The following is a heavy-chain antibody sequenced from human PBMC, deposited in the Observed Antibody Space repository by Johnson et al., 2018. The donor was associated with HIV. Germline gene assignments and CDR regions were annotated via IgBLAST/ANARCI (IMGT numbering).Heavy chain of an antibody. V-gene: IGHV3-11*01. CDR3: ASRYDSSGYYPDAFDI. CDR1: GFTFNDYY. J-gene: IGHJ3*02. Sequence: QVQLVESGGGLVQPGGSLRLSCAASGFTFNDYYMSWIRQAPGKGLEWVSYISNSGSSVYYADSVKGRFTISRDNAKNSLYLQMNSLRAEDTALYYCASRYDSSGYYPDAFDIWGQGTMVTVSS. D-gene: IGHD3-22*01. CDR2: ISNSGSSV.